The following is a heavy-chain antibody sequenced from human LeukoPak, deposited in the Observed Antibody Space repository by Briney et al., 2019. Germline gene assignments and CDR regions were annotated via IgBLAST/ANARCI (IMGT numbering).Heavy chain of an antibody. CDR2: INPHTGGT. Sequence: ASVKVSCKASGYTFTGFYIHWVRQAPGQGLEWMGWINPHTGGTHSAQRFQGRVTMTRDTSINTVYMELSSLRSEDTAVYYCASNQIMTNYYYYYMDVWGKGTTVTVSS. V-gene: IGHV1-2*02. CDR1: GYTFTGFY. CDR3: ASNQIMTNYYYYYMDV. J-gene: IGHJ6*03. D-gene: IGHD3-16*01.